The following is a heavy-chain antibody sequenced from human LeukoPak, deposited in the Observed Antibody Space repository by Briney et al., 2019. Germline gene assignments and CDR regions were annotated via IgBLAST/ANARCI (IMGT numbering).Heavy chain of an antibody. D-gene: IGHD6-13*01. V-gene: IGHV3-21*01. CDR2: ISSSSSYI. J-gene: IGHJ4*02. CDR1: GFTFSSYS. CDR3: ARHIATIAAAAVDY. Sequence: GGSLRLSCAASGFTFSSYSMNWVRQAPGKGLEWVSSISSSSSYIYYADSGKGRFTISRDNAKNSLYLQMNSLTAEDTAVYYCARHIATIAAAAVDYWGQGTLSPSPQ.